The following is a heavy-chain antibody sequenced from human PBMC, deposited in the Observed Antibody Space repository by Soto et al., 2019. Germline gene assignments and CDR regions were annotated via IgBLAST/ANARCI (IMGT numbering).Heavy chain of an antibody. D-gene: IGHD4-17*01. CDR3: ERDQDYGGFFDY. Sequence: QVQLVQSGAEVKKPGASVKVSCKASGYTFTSYAMHWVRQAPGQRLEWMGWINAGNGNTKYSQKFQGRVTITRDTSASTAYMELSSLRSEDTAVYYCERDQDYGGFFDYWGQGTLVTVSS. V-gene: IGHV1-3*01. CDR1: GYTFTSYA. J-gene: IGHJ4*02. CDR2: INAGNGNT.